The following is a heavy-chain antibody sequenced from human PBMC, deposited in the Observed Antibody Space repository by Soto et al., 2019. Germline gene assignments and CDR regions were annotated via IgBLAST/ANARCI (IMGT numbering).Heavy chain of an antibody. J-gene: IGHJ4*02. D-gene: IGHD5-12*01. V-gene: IGHV3-33*01. CDR3: ARELRWLQSWTYYFDY. Sequence: LIXSCAASVFTFGSYGIHWVRQAPGKGLEWVAVIWYDGSNKYYADSVKGRFTISRDNSKNTLYLQMNSLRAEDTAVYYCARELRWLQSWTYYFDYSGQGNLVTVSS. CDR1: VFTFGSYG. CDR2: IWYDGSNK.